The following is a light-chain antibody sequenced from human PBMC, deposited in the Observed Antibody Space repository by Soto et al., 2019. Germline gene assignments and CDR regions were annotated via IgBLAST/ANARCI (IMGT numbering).Light chain of an antibody. CDR1: ISSIGSNL. CDR2: DKN. Sequence: QSVLTQPPSVSAAPGQTVTISCSGSISSIGSNLVSWYQQLPGTAPKLLISDKNKRPSGIPDRFSGCKSGTSATLVITGLQTGDGADYYCETWDSSLSAGVFGGGTKVTVL. J-gene: IGLJ2*01. V-gene: IGLV1-51*01. CDR3: ETWDSSLSAGV.